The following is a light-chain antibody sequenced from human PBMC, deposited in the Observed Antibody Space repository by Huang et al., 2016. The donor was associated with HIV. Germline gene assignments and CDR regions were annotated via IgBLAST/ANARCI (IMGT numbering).Light chain of an antibody. CDR2: GAS. V-gene: IGKV3-20*01. J-gene: IGKJ1*01. Sequence: EIVLAQSPGTLSLSPGEGATLSCTASQSITGNSLAWFQQKPGQAPRLLIFGASTRATGIPYRVSGSGSGTDFTLTIDRLEPEDFAVFYCHQYGSSPWTFGQGTKVEL. CDR1: QSITGNS. CDR3: HQYGSSPWT.